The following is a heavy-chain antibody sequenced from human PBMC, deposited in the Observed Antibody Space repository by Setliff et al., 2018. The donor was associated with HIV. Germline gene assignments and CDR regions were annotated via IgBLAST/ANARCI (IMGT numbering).Heavy chain of an antibody. Sequence: GTLSLTCAVSGGSISSSNWWSWVRQPPGKGLEWIGEIYHSGSTNYNPSLKSRVTISVDKSKNQFSLNLSSVTAADTAVYYCARDLKSGSYSPGAFDIWGQGTMVTVSS. CDR1: GGSISSSNW. CDR3: ARDLKSGSYSPGAFDI. V-gene: IGHV4-4*02. J-gene: IGHJ3*02. CDR2: IYHSGST. D-gene: IGHD3-10*01.